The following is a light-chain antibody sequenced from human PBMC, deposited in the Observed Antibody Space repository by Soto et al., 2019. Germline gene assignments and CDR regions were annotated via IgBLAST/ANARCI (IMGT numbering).Light chain of an antibody. CDR1: NSDIGGYNY. J-gene: IGLJ1*01. Sequence: QSALTQPDSVSGSPGESITISCTGTNSDIGGYNYVSWYQQYPGKAPKLVIYDVNNRPSGVSNRFSGSKSGYTASLTISGLQAEYVSLYYCSSYRSYFTLNVFLPGPKVSV. CDR3: SSYRSYFTLNV. V-gene: IGLV2-14*03. CDR2: DVN.